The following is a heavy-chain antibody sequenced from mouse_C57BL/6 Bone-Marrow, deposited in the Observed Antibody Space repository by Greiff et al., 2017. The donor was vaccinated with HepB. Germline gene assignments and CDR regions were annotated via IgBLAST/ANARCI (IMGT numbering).Heavy chain of an antibody. CDR2: TFYSGIT. Sequence: VQLQQSGPSLVRPSQTLSLTCTVTGFSINSDCYWIWIRQFPGNKLEYIGYTFYSGITYYNPSLESRTYITRDTSKNQFSLKLSSVTTEDTATYYCARVITTVVGDWYFDVWGTGTTVTVSS. J-gene: IGHJ1*03. CDR1: GFSINSDCY. CDR3: ARVITTVVGDWYFDV. D-gene: IGHD1-1*01. V-gene: IGHV3-3*01.